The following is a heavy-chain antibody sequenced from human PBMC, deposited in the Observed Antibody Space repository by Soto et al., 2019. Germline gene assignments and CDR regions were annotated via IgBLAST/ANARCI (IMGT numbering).Heavy chain of an antibody. CDR1: GFTFSSYA. CDR2: ISGSGGST. J-gene: IGHJ6*02. Sequence: QPGGSLRLSCAASGFTFSSYAMSWVRQAPGKGLEWVSAISGSGGSTYYADSVKGRFTISRDNSKNTLYLQMNSLRAEDTAVYYCAKDRPAGSIAAAGRSYYGMDVWGQGSTVTVSS. D-gene: IGHD6-13*01. CDR3: AKDRPAGSIAAAGRSYYGMDV. V-gene: IGHV3-23*01.